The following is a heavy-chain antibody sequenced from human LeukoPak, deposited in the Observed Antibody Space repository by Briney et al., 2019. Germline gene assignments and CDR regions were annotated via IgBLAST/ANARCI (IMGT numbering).Heavy chain of an antibody. V-gene: IGHV4-59*08. J-gene: IGHJ6*02. CDR1: GGSISSYS. Sequence: SETLSLTCTVSGGSISSYSWSWIRQPPGKGLEWIGYIYYSGSTNYNPSLKSRVTISVDTSKNQFSLKLSSVTAADTAVYYCASSYSSSYVRYYGMDVWGQGTTVTVSS. D-gene: IGHD6-6*01. CDR2: IYYSGST. CDR3: ASSYSSSYVRYYGMDV.